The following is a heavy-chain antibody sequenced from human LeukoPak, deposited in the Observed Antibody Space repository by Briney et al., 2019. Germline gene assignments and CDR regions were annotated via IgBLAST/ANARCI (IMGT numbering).Heavy chain of an antibody. J-gene: IGHJ4*02. Sequence: GGSLRLSCAASGFTFSSYGMSWVRQAPGKGLEWVSAISGSGGSTYYADSVKGRFTISRDNSKNTLYLQMNSLRAEDTAVYYCAKDQYYDSSGYPFDYWCQGTLVTVSS. V-gene: IGHV3-23*01. CDR2: ISGSGGST. D-gene: IGHD3-22*01. CDR3: AKDQYYDSSGYPFDY. CDR1: GFTFSSYG.